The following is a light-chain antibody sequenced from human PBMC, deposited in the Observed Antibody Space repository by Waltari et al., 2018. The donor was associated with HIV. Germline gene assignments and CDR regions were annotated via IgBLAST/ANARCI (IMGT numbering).Light chain of an antibody. V-gene: IGLV2-14*01. CDR1: SRAVGVYNY. J-gene: IGLJ2*01. CDR3: SSYTSSSTVV. CDR2: EVS. Sequence: QSALPQPASVSGSPGQSITISCTGTSRAVGVYNYVSWYQQHPGTAPKLMIYEVSNRPSGVSNRFSGCKSGNTAFLTISGLQAEDEADYYCSSYTSSSTVVFGGGTKLTVL.